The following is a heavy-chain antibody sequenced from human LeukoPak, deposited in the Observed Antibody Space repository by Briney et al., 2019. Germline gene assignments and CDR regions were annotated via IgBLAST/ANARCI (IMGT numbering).Heavy chain of an antibody. D-gene: IGHD3-10*01. CDR3: ARVGYYGVVRIFDY. J-gene: IGHJ4*02. V-gene: IGHV4-61*02. CDR1: GGSISSGSYY. Sequence: PSQTLSLTCTVSGGSISSGSYYWIWIPQPAGKGLEWIGRIYTSGSTNCNPSLKSRVTISVDTSKNQFSLKLSFVTAADTAVYYCARVGYYGVVRIFDYWGQGTLVTVSS. CDR2: IYTSGST.